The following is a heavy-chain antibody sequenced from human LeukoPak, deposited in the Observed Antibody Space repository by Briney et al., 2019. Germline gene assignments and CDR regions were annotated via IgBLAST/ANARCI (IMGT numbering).Heavy chain of an antibody. J-gene: IGHJ2*01. CDR3: VTGHYDSRMYFDL. D-gene: IGHD3-16*01. V-gene: IGHV3-74*01. Sequence: GGSLRLSCGASGLTFNTYWIHWVRQAPGKGLVWVSQIKFDGSLASYADSVKGRFTISRDNTKNTLCLQMNSLRSEDTGVYYCVTGHYDSRMYFDLWGRGTLVIVSS. CDR2: IKFDGSLA. CDR1: GLTFNTYW.